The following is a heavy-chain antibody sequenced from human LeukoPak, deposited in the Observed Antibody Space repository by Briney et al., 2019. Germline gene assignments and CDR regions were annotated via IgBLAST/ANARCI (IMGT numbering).Heavy chain of an antibody. CDR1: GGSCSGYY. J-gene: IGHJ4*02. CDR2: INHSGST. V-gene: IGHV4-34*01. CDR3: ARRTYSSSWYVDY. Sequence: SETLSRTGSGYGGSCSGYYWIWIRQPPGNGLEWMGEINHSGSTNYSPSLKSRVTISVDTSNNQFSLKLSSVTAADTAVYYCARRTYSSSWYVDYWGQGTLVTVSS. D-gene: IGHD6-13*01.